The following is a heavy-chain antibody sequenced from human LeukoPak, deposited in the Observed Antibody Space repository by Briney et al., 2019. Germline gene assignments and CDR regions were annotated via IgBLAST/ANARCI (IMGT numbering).Heavy chain of an antibody. CDR2: ISSSSSYI. Sequence: GGSLRLSCATSGFKFSDYFMNWVRQAPGKGLEWVSSISSSSSYIYYADSVKGRFTISRDNAKNSLYLQMNSLRAEDTAVYYCAREGATIFGVVTYYYYYYMDVWGKGTTVTVSS. CDR1: GFKFSDYF. V-gene: IGHV3-21*01. J-gene: IGHJ6*03. D-gene: IGHD3-3*01. CDR3: AREGATIFGVVTYYYYYYMDV.